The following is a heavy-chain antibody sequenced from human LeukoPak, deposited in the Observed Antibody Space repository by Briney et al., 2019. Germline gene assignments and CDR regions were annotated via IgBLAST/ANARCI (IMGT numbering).Heavy chain of an antibody. CDR2: INPNSGGT. J-gene: IGHJ3*02. Sequence: ASVKVSCEASRYTFTGYYMHWVRQAPGQGLEWMGRINPNSGGTNYAQKFQGRVTMTRDTSISTAYMELSRLRSDDTAVYYCARLIYDAAIGYAFDIWGQGTMVTVAS. CDR1: RYTFTGYY. CDR3: ARLIYDAAIGYAFDI. V-gene: IGHV1-2*06. D-gene: IGHD3-22*01.